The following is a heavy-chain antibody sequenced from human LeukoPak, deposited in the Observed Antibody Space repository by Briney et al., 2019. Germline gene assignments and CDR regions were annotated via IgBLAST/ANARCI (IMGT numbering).Heavy chain of an antibody. J-gene: IGHJ4*02. V-gene: IGHV1-18*01. CDR2: ISAYNGNT. Sequence: ASVKVSCKASGYTFTSYGISWVRQAPGQGLEWMGWISAYNGNTNYAQKLQGRVTMTTDTSTSTAYMELRSLRSDDTAVYYCALGITIFGAAGTQLDYWGQGTLVTVSS. D-gene: IGHD3-3*01. CDR3: ALGITIFGAAGTQLDY. CDR1: GYTFTSYG.